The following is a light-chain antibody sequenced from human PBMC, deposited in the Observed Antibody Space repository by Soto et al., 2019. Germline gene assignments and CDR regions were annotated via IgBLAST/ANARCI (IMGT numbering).Light chain of an antibody. J-gene: IGKJ5*01. Sequence: EIVLTQSPGTLSLSPGERATLSCRPSQSVSSSYLAWYQQKPGQAPRLLIYGASSRATGIPDRFSGSGSGTDFTLTISSLQSEDFAVYSCQQYNHWPITFGQGTRLEIK. CDR3: QQYNHWPIT. V-gene: IGKV3-20*01. CDR1: QSVSSSY. CDR2: GAS.